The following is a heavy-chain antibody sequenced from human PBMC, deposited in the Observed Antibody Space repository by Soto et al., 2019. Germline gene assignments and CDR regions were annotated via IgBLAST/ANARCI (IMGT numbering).Heavy chain of an antibody. Sequence: SETLSLTCTFSGGSISSGDYSWRWLRQPPGKGLEWIGYIYYSGSTNYNPSLKSRVTISVDTSKNQFSLKLSSVTAADTAVYYCARHLARTGTTFDYWGQGTLVTVSS. J-gene: IGHJ4*02. CDR2: IYYSGST. V-gene: IGHV4-61*08. CDR1: GGSISSGDYS. CDR3: ARHLARTGTTFDY. D-gene: IGHD1-7*01.